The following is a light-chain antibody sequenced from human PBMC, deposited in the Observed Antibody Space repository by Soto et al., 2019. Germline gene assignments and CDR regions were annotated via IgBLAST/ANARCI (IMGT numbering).Light chain of an antibody. J-gene: IGLJ1*01. CDR3: AAWDDSLNGGYV. CDR1: SSNIGSNT. V-gene: IGLV1-44*01. Sequence: QSVLTQPPSASGTPGQRVTISCSGSSSNIGSNTVNWYQQLPGTAPKLLIYSNNQRPSGVPDRFSGSKSGTSASLAISGLQSEDEADYYRAAWDDSLNGGYVFGTGTKVTVL. CDR2: SNN.